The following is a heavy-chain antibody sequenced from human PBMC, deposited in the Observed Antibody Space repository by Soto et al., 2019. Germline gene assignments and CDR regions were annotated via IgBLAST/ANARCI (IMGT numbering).Heavy chain of an antibody. CDR2: IFYSGRT. J-gene: IGHJ4*02. CDR1: GNSIRTSSYS. CDR3: ARDPAGSGSYSLDY. Sequence: QLQESGPGLVKPSQTLSLTCTVSGNSIRTSSYSWNWIRQHPGKGLEWIGNIFYSGRTYYNPSLRSRVIISVATSKNQFSLKLTSVTAADTAVYYCARDPAGSGSYSLDYWGQGTLVTVSS. D-gene: IGHD3-10*01. V-gene: IGHV4-31*03.